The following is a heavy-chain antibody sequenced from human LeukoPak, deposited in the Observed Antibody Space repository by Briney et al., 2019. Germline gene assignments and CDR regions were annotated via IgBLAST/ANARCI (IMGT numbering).Heavy chain of an antibody. J-gene: IGHJ4*02. Sequence: QPGGSLRLSCAASGFTFSSYAMHWVRQAPGKGLEWVAFISYDGSNKYYADSVEGRFTISRDNSKNTLYLQMNSLRAEDTAVYYCARVKREWLPQGGTFDYWGQGTLVTVSS. CDR2: ISYDGSNK. CDR3: ARVKREWLPQGGTFDY. V-gene: IGHV3-30-3*01. D-gene: IGHD6-19*01. CDR1: GFTFSSYA.